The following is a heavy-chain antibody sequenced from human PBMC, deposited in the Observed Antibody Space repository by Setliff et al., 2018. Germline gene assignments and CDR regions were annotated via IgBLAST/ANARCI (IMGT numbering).Heavy chain of an antibody. Sequence: SVKVSCKASGGTFRSYGISWVRQAPGQGLEWMGGTIPSFGSTNYAQKFQDRVTIITDESTSTAYMELSSLRSEDTAVYYCAREGVDTRSSTDYRYYMDVWGKGTTVTVSS. CDR2: TIPSFGST. CDR3: AREGVDTRSSTDYRYYMDV. J-gene: IGHJ6*03. CDR1: GGTFRSYG. D-gene: IGHD5-18*01. V-gene: IGHV1-69*05.